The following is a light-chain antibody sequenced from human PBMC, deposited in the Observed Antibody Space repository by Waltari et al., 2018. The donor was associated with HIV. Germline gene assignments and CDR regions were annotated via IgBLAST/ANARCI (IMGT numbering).Light chain of an antibody. CDR1: QSLFNTSNNKNC. V-gene: IGKV4-1*01. CDR3: QQFYSSPLT. Sequence: DIVMTQSPDSLALSLGERATINCKSSQSLFNTSNNKNCLAWYQQKPGQPPKFRLYWASTRESGGPDRFSGSESETDFTLTISGLQAEDVAVYYCQQFYSSPLTFGQGTSLEIK. J-gene: IGKJ2*01. CDR2: WAS.